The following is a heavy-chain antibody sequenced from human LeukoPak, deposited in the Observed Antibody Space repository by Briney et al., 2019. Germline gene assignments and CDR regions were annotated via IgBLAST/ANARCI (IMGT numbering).Heavy chain of an antibody. CDR1: GFTFGAYS. D-gene: IGHD1-26*01. Sequence: GGSLRLSCAASGFTFGAYSMNWVRQAPGKGLEWVSYISSSGSNIHYADSVKGRFTISRDTGKNSLYLQMNSLRAGDMAVYYCARLASGSYPNYFDYWGQGILVTVSS. V-gene: IGHV3-48*01. CDR2: ISSSGSNI. CDR3: ARLASGSYPNYFDY. J-gene: IGHJ4*02.